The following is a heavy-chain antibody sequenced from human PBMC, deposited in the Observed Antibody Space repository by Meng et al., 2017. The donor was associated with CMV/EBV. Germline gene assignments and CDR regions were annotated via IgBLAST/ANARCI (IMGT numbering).Heavy chain of an antibody. CDR3: ARDRARGEWFDP. D-gene: IGHD6-6*01. CDR2: IKQDGSEK. CDR1: GFTFSSYW. J-gene: IGHJ5*02. Sequence: GGSLKISCAASGFTFSSYWMSWVRQAPGKGLEWVANIKQDGSEKYYVDSVKGRFTISRDNAKNSLYLQMNSLRAEDTAVYYCARDRARGEWFDPWGQGTLVTVSS. V-gene: IGHV3-7*01.